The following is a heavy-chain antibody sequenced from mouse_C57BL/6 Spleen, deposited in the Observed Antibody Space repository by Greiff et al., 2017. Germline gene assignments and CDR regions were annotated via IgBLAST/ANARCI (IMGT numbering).Heavy chain of an antibody. Sequence: EVKVVESEGGLVQPGSSMKLSCTASGFTFSDYYMAWVRQVPEKGLEWVANINYDGSSTYYLDSLKSRFIISRDNAKNILYLQMSSLKSEDTATYYCARDWYPYAMDYWGQGTSVTVSS. CDR3: ARDWYPYAMDY. CDR1: GFTFSDYY. V-gene: IGHV5-16*01. J-gene: IGHJ4*01. D-gene: IGHD1-1*02. CDR2: INYDGSST.